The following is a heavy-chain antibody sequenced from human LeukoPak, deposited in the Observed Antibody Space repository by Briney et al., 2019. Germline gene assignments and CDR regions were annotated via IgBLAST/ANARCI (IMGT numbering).Heavy chain of an antibody. D-gene: IGHD6-13*01. Sequence: SGGSLRLSCAASGFPFSNYWMHWVRQAPGKGLVWVSRVNSDGSTTNYADSVKGRFTISRDNAENTLYMRMNGLRPEDTAVYYCARGYYSSSRFDSWGQGTLVTVSS. V-gene: IGHV3-74*01. CDR2: VNSDGSTT. CDR3: ARGYYSSSRFDS. J-gene: IGHJ4*02. CDR1: GFPFSNYW.